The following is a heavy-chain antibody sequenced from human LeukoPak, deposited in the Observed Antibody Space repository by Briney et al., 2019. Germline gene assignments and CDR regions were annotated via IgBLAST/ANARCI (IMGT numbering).Heavy chain of an antibody. Sequence: GGSLRLSCTGSGFTFSGYSMNWVRQAPGKGLEWVSSISSSSSYRYYEESVKGRFSISRDNARNSLYLQMNSLRAEDTAVYYCAELGITMIGGVWGKGTTVTISS. J-gene: IGHJ6*04. CDR3: AELGITMIGGV. CDR1: GFTFSGYS. V-gene: IGHV3-21*01. D-gene: IGHD3-10*02. CDR2: ISSSSSYR.